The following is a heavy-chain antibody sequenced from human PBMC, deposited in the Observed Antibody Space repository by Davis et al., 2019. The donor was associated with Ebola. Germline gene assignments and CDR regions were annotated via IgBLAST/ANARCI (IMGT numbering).Heavy chain of an antibody. Sequence: AASVKVSCKASGGTFSSYAISWVRQAPGQGLEWMGGIIPIFGTANYAQKFQGRVTITADKSTSTAYMELSSLRSEDTAVYYCAGSILEQYNWFDPWGQGTLVTVSS. D-gene: IGHD3-3*01. CDR2: IIPIFGTA. V-gene: IGHV1-69*06. J-gene: IGHJ5*02. CDR1: GGTFSSYA. CDR3: AGSILEQYNWFDP.